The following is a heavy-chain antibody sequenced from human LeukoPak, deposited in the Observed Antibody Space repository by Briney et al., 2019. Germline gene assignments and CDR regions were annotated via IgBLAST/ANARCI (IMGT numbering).Heavy chain of an antibody. Sequence: GASVKVSCKASGYTFTGYYMHWVRQAPGQGLEWMGRINPNSGGTKYAQKFQGRVTMTTDTSTSTAYMELRSLTFDDTAIYYCARDGYFDYWGQGTLVTVSS. CDR1: GYTFTGYY. J-gene: IGHJ4*02. CDR2: INPNSGGT. V-gene: IGHV1-2*06. CDR3: ARDGYFDY.